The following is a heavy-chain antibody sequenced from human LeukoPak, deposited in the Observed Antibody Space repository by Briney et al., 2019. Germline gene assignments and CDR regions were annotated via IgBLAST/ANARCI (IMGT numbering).Heavy chain of an antibody. CDR1: GYTFTSYG. J-gene: IGHJ3*02. D-gene: IGHD2-2*01. CDR3: AREKGVRYCSSTSCPDAFDI. V-gene: IGHV1-18*01. CDR2: ISAYNGNT. Sequence: ASVNVSCKASGYTFTSYGISWVRQAPGQGLEWMGWISAYNGNTNYAQKLQGRVTMTTDTSTSTAYMELRSLRSDDTAVYYCAREKGVRYCSSTSCPDAFDIWGQGTMVTVSS.